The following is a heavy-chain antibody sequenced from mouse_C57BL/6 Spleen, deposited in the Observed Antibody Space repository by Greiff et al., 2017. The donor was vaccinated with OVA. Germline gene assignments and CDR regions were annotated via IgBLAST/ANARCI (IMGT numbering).Heavy chain of an antibody. CDR1: GYTFTSYW. J-gene: IGHJ3*01. D-gene: IGHD4-1*02. V-gene: IGHV1-50*01. Sequence: QVQLQQSGAELVKPGASVKLSCKASGYTFTSYWMQWVKQRPGQGLEWIGEIDPSDSYTNYNQKFKGKATLTVDTSSSTAYMQLSSLTSEDSAVYYCASPQLGLFAYWGQGTLVTVSA. CDR3: ASPQLGLFAY. CDR2: IDPSDSYT.